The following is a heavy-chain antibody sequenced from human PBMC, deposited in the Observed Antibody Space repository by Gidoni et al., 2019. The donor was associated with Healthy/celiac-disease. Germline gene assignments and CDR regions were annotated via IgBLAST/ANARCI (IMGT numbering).Heavy chain of an antibody. Sequence: EVQLLESGGGLVQPGGSLRLSFAAPGLPFSRYAMSWVRQAPGKGLEWVSAISGSGGSTYYADSVKGRFTITRDNSKNTLYLQMNSLRAEDTAVYYCAKDRGVFGVVTRLDYWGQGTLVTVSS. CDR3: AKDRGVFGVVTRLDY. CDR1: GLPFSRYA. V-gene: IGHV3-23*01. D-gene: IGHD3-3*01. CDR2: ISGSGGST. J-gene: IGHJ4*02.